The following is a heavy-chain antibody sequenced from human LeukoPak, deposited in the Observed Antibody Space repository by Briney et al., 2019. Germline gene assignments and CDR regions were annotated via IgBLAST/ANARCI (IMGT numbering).Heavy chain of an antibody. CDR3: ARALETGYSSSWYSLTFDY. Sequence: GGSLRLSCAASGFTFSDYYMSWIRQAPGKGLEWVSYISSSSSYTNYADSGKGRFTISRDNAKNSLYLQMNSLRAEDTAVYYCARALETGYSSSWYSLTFDYWGQGTLVTVSS. CDR2: ISSSSSYT. V-gene: IGHV3-11*06. D-gene: IGHD6-13*01. CDR1: GFTFSDYY. J-gene: IGHJ4*02.